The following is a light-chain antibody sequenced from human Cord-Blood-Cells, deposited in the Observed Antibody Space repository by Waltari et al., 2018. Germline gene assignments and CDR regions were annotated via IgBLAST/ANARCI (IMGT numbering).Light chain of an antibody. CDR3: QQSYSTLFP. CDR2: AAS. Sequence: DIQMTQSPSSLSASVGDRVTITCRASQRIISYLNWYQQKPGTAPKLLIYAASSLQSGVPSRFSGSGSGTDFTLTISSLQPEDVATYYCQQSYSTLFPFGPGTKVDIK. CDR1: QRIISY. V-gene: IGKV1-39*01. J-gene: IGKJ3*01.